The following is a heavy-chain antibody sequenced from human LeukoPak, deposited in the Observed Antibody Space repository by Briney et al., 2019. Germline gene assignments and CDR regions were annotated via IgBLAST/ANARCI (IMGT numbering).Heavy chain of an antibody. D-gene: IGHD6-13*01. Sequence: GGSLRLSCAASGFIVSSNYMHWVRQAPGKGLEWVSVLHSGGSTFYAQSVKGRFTISRDNSNNILYLQMNRLRAEDTAMYYCVRDDLWQQMALWGQGTLVAVSS. V-gene: IGHV3-53*01. CDR3: VRDDLWQQMAL. J-gene: IGHJ1*01. CDR2: LHSGGST. CDR1: GFIVSSNY.